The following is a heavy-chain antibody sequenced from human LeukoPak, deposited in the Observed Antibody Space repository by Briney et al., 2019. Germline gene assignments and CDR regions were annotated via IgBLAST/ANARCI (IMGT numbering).Heavy chain of an antibody. CDR1: GGTFSSYA. CDR3: ARDRVRAPGKQVVRGVILTYYFDY. Sequence: SVKVSCKASGGTFSSYAISWVRQAPGEGLEWMGRIIPILGIANYAQKLQGRVTITADKSTSTAYMALSSLRSEDTAVYYCARDRVRAPGKQVVRGVILTYYFDYWGQGTLVTVSS. V-gene: IGHV1-69*04. J-gene: IGHJ4*02. D-gene: IGHD6-6*01. CDR2: IIPILGIA.